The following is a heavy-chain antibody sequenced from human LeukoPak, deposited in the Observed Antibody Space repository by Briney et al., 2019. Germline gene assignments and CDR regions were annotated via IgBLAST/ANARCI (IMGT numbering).Heavy chain of an antibody. J-gene: IGHJ4*02. CDR1: GGSISSGDYY. CDR3: ARVYSPYGSGSPDY. V-gene: IGHV4-30-4*01. Sequence: SETLSLTCTVSGGSISSGDYYWSWIRQPPGKGLEWIGYIYYSGSTYYNPSLKSRVTISVDTSKNQFSLKLSSVTAADTAVYYCARVYSPYGSGSPDYWGQGTLVTVSS. CDR2: IYYSGST. D-gene: IGHD3-10*01.